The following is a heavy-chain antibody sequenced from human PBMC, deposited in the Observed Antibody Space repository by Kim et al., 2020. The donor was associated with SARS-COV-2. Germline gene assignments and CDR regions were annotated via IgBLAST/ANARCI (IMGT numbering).Heavy chain of an antibody. CDR1: GFTFSSYG. V-gene: IGHV3-30*18. Sequence: GGSLRLSCAASGFTFSSYGMHWVRQAPGKGLEWVAVISYDGSNKYYADSVKGRFTISRDNSKNTLYLQMNSLRAEDTAVYYCAKVGYCSSTSCSYDAFD. D-gene: IGHD2-2*01. CDR3: AKVGYCSSTSCSYDAFD. CDR2: ISYDGSNK. J-gene: IGHJ3*02.